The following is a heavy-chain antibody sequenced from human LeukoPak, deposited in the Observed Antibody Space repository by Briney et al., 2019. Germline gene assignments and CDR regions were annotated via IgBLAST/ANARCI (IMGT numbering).Heavy chain of an antibody. CDR1: GFTFSSYI. D-gene: IGHD5-18*01. J-gene: IGHJ4*02. V-gene: IGHV3-21*01. CDR2: IINSDGTT. CDR3: ARQGQLAYYFDY. Sequence: GGSLRLSCAASGFTFSSYIMTWVRQAPGKGLEWVSTIINSDGTTYYADSVRGRFTISRDSAKNALYLQMNGLRAEDTAVYYCARQGQLAYYFDYWGQGTLVTVSS.